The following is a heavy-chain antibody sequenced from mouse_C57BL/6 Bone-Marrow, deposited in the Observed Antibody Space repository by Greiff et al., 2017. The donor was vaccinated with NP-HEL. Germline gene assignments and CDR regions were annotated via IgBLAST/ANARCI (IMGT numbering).Heavy chain of an antibody. V-gene: IGHV5-4*01. CDR1: GFTFSSYA. CDR2: ISDGGSYT. D-gene: IGHD1-1*02. J-gene: IGHJ2*01. Sequence: VQLKQSGGGLVKPGGSLKLSCAASGFTFSSYAMSWVRQTPEKRLEWVATISDGGSYTYYPDNVKGRFTISRDNAKNNLYLQMSHLKSEDTAMYYCARGEGYGYLDYWGQGTTLTVSS. CDR3: ARGEGYGYLDY.